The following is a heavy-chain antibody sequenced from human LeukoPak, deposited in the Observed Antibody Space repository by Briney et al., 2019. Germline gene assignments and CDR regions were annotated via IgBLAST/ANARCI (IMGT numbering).Heavy chain of an antibody. D-gene: IGHD6-13*01. CDR2: IYYSGST. J-gene: IGHJ6*03. CDR3: ARSGYSSSWYYYYYYMDV. Sequence: SETLSLTCTVSGGSISSYYWSWIRQPPGKGLEWIGYIYYSGSTNYNPSLKSRVTISVDTSKNQFSLKLSSVTAADTAVYYCARSGYSSSWYYYYYYMDVWGKGTTVTISS. V-gene: IGHV4-59*08. CDR1: GGSISSYY.